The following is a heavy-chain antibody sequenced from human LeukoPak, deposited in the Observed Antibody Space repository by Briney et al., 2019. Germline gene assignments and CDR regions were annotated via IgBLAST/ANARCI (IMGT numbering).Heavy chain of an antibody. CDR2: IIPIFGTA. CDR1: GGTFSSYA. D-gene: IGHD4-11*01. Sequence: SVKVSCKASGGTFSSYAISWVRQAPGQGLEWMGGIIPIFGTANYAQKFQGRVTITTDESTSTAYMELSSLRSEDTAVYYCAKDEYSNQPYYFDYWGQGTLVTVSS. J-gene: IGHJ4*02. CDR3: AKDEYSNQPYYFDY. V-gene: IGHV1-69*05.